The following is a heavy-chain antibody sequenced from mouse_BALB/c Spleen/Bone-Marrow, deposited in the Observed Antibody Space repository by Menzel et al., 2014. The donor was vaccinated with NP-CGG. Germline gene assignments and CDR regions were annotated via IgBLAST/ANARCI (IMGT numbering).Heavy chain of an antibody. Sequence: VQVVESGAELVKPGASVKLSCKASGYTFTSYWMHWVKQRPGQGLEWIGEINPSNGRTNYNEKFKGKATFTADTSSNTAYMQLSSLTSEDSAVYYCARRGISWFAYWGQGTLVSVSA. CDR3: ARRGISWFAY. CDR2: INPSNGRT. CDR1: GYTFTSYW. V-gene: IGHV1S81*02. J-gene: IGHJ3*01.